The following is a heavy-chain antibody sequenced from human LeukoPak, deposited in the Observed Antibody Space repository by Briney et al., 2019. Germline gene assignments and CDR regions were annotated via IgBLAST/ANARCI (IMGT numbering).Heavy chain of an antibody. J-gene: IGHJ5*02. V-gene: IGHV4-59*11. Sequence: SETLSLTCTVSGGSISSHYWSWIRQPPGKGLEWIGYIYYSGSTNYNPSLKSRVTISVDTSNNQFSLKLSSVTAADTAVYYCARVNTIFGVVTDVSWFDPWGQGTLVTVSS. CDR3: ARVNTIFGVVTDVSWFDP. CDR2: IYYSGST. D-gene: IGHD3-3*01. CDR1: GGSISSHY.